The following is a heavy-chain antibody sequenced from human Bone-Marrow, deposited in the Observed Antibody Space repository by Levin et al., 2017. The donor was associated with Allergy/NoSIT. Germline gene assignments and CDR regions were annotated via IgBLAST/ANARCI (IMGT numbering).Heavy chain of an antibody. V-gene: IGHV3-21*01. D-gene: IGHD4-17*01. CDR2: ISKSSDYI. CDR3: ARGGLGAYGC. CDR1: GFIFSNYT. J-gene: IGHJ4*02. Sequence: LSLTCAASGFIFSNYTMNWVRQAPGKGLEWVSSISKSSDYINYADSVKGRFTVSRDNAKNSLYLQMKSRGDEDTAVYYCARGGLGAYGCWGQGTLVTVSS.